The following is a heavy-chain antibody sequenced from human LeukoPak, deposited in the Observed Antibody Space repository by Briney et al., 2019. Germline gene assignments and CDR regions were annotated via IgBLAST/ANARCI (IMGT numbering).Heavy chain of an antibody. CDR3: ATALRITGMDV. Sequence: GRSLRLSCAASGFTFSNAWMSWVRQAPGKGLEWVGRIKTMSEGGTTDYAAPVKGRFSISRDDSKNTVTLQINSLKTEDTAVYYCATALRITGMDVWGQGSTVTVSS. D-gene: IGHD2-15*01. V-gene: IGHV3-15*01. CDR1: GFTFSNAW. CDR2: IKTMSEGGTT. J-gene: IGHJ6*02.